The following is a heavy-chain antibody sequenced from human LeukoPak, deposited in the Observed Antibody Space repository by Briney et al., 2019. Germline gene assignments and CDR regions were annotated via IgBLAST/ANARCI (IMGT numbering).Heavy chain of an antibody. CDR1: GFTFSSYA. V-gene: IGHV3-64*01. J-gene: IGHJ4*02. CDR3: ARERGFAQYQYSDY. D-gene: IGHD2-2*01. Sequence: GGSLRLSCAASGFTFSSYAMHWVRQAPGKGLEYVSAISSNGGSTYYANSVKGRFTISRDNSKNTLYLQMGSLRAEDMAVYYCARERGFAQYQYSDYWGQGTLVTVSS. CDR2: ISSNGGST.